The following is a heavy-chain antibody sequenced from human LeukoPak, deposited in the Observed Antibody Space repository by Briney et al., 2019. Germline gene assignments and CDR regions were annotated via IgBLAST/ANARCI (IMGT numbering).Heavy chain of an antibody. CDR2: ISGNNGHT. J-gene: IGHJ4*02. Sequence: GASVKVSCKASGYTFTSYGLSWVRHAPGQGLEWVGWISGNNGHTNYAQELQGRVTMTTDTSTSTAYMELRSLRSDDTAVYYCARDLFYYDSSGYAYGDAFDYWGQGTLVTVSS. D-gene: IGHD3-22*01. CDR3: ARDLFYYDSSGYAYGDAFDY. V-gene: IGHV1-18*04. CDR1: GYTFTSYG.